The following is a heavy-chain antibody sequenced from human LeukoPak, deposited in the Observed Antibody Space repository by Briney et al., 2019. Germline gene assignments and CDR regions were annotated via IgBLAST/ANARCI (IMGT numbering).Heavy chain of an antibody. CDR3: ARDTYSSSHRWFDP. CDR2: ISYDGSNK. CDR1: GFTFSSYA. J-gene: IGHJ5*02. Sequence: PGGSLRLSCAASGFTFSSYAMHWVRQAPGKGLEWVAVISYDGSNKYYADSVKGRFTISRDNSKNTLYLQMNSLRAEDTAVYYCARDTYSSSHRWFDPWGQGTLVTVSS. D-gene: IGHD6-13*01. V-gene: IGHV3-30-3*01.